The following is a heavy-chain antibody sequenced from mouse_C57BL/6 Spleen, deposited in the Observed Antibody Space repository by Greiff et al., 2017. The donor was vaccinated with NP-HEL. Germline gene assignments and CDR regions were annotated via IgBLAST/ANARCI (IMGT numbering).Heavy chain of an antibody. CDR3: ARKDSFPAMDY. CDR1: GYSFTGYY. V-gene: IGHV1-42*01. D-gene: IGHD3-3*01. Sequence: VQLQQSGPELVKPGASVKISCKASGYSFTGYYMNWVKQSPEKSLEWIGEINPSTGGTTYNQKFKAKATLTVDKSSSTAYMQRKSLTSEDSAVYYCARKDSFPAMDYWGQGTSVTVSS. CDR2: INPSTGGT. J-gene: IGHJ4*01.